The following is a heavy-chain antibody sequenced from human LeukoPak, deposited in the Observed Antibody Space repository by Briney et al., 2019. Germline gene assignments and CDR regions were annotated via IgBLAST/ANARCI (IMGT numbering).Heavy chain of an antibody. CDR1: VFTFSRYS. CDR3: TRDLYSQY. D-gene: IGHD2-15*01. J-gene: IGHJ1*01. Sequence: PGGSLRLSCAASVFTFSRYSMNWVRQAPGKGLEWVSSISSSSSFIYYADSVKGRFTISRDNAKNTLYLQLNSLRAEGTAVYYCTRDLYSQYWGQGTLVTVSS. CDR2: ISSSSSFI. V-gene: IGHV3-21*01.